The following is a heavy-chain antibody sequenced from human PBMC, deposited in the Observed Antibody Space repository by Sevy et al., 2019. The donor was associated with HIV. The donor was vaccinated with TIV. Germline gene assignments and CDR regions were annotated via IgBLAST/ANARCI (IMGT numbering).Heavy chain of an antibody. Sequence: SETLSLTCSVSGGSISSYFWTWVRQSPGKGLEWIGHIYFTGNTDYSPSLKSRLTLSLDTSKSQFSLTLKSVTAADTAIYFCARDSTTRPRVLDYWGQGTLVTVSS. CDR1: GGSISSYF. CDR2: IYFTGNT. CDR3: ARDSTTRPRVLDY. V-gene: IGHV4-59*01. J-gene: IGHJ4*02. D-gene: IGHD1-1*01.